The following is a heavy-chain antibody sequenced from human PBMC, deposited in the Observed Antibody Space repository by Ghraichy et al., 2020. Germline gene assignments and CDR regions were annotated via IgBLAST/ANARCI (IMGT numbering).Heavy chain of an antibody. CDR3: ARKDETVGNFYFHQ. D-gene: IGHD1-1*01. CDR1: GGSIRSRNW. CDR2: IYHSGST. J-gene: IGHJ1*01. Sequence: SETLSLTCTVSGGSIRSRNWWSWVRQSPERGLEWIGEIYHSGSTNFNPSLRSRVTFSIDNSKNHFSLEMNSVTAADTALYYCARKDETVGNFYFHQWGQGTLVTVSS. V-gene: IGHV4-4*02.